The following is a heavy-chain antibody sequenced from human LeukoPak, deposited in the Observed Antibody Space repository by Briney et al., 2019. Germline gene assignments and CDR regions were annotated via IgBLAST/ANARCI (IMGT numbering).Heavy chain of an antibody. V-gene: IGHV3-9*03. CDR3: AKGMSYYYGSGSSLDV. D-gene: IGHD3-10*01. Sequence: GGSLRLSCAASGFTFADYAMHWVRQAPGKGLEWVSGISWSSSSLGYADSVKGRFTISRDNAKNSLYLQMNSLRAEDMALYFCAKGMSYYYGSGSSLDVWGKGTTVTVSS. CDR2: ISWSSSSL. CDR1: GFTFADYA. J-gene: IGHJ6*04.